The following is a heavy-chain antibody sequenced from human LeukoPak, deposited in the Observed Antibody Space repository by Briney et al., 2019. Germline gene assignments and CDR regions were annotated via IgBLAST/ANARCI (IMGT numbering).Heavy chain of an antibody. CDR3: AKEADILTPYGMDV. CDR2: ISYDGSNK. J-gene: IGHJ6*02. D-gene: IGHD3-9*01. Sequence: GGSLRLSCAASGFTFSSYGMYWVRQAPGKGLQWVAVISYDGSNKYYADSVKGRFTISRDNSKNTLYLQMNSLRAEDTAVYYCAKEADILTPYGMDVWGQGTTVTVSS. CDR1: GFTFSSYG. V-gene: IGHV3-30*18.